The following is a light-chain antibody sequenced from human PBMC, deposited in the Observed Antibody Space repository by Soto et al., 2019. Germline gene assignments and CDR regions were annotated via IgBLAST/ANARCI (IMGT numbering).Light chain of an antibody. J-gene: IGLJ2*01. V-gene: IGLV2-11*01. CDR1: SSDVGGYDS. CDR2: VVY. Sequence: QSALTQPRSVSGSPGQSVTISCTGTSSDVGGYDSVSWYQHHPGKAPKLMIYVVYKRPSGVPDRFSSSKSGNTASLTISGLQAEDEADYYCCSYAGGYTLVFGGGTKVTVL. CDR3: CSYAGGYTLV.